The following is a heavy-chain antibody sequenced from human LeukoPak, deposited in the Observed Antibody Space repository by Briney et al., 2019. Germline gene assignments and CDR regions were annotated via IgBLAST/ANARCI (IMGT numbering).Heavy chain of an antibody. J-gene: IGHJ4*02. D-gene: IGHD1-26*01. V-gene: IGHV1-2*02. CDR3: ARQGGSSLNFDY. Sequence: GASVKVSCKASGYTFTGYYIHWVRQAPGQGLEWMGWINPNSGDTSHAQRFQDRVTMTRDMSTSTAYMDLSMLTSDEMALYYCARQGGSSLNFDYWGQGTLVTVSS. CDR2: INPNSGDT. CDR1: GYTFTGYY.